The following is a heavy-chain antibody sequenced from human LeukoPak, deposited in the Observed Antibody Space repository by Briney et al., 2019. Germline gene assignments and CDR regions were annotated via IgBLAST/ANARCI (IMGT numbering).Heavy chain of an antibody. D-gene: IGHD3-10*02. V-gene: IGHV3-48*03. CDR2: ISSSGSTI. Sequence: GGSLRLSCTASGFTFSSYEVNWVRQAPGKGLEWVSYISSSGSTIYYADSVKGRFTISRDNAKNSLYLQMNSLRAEDTAVYYCAELGITMIGGVWGKGTAVTISS. CDR3: AELGITMIGGV. J-gene: IGHJ6*04. CDR1: GFTFSSYE.